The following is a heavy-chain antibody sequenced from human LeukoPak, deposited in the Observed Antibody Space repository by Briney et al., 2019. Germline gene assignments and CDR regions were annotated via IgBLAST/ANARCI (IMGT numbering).Heavy chain of an antibody. V-gene: IGHV1-18*01. CDR2: ISAYNGNT. Sequence: ASVKVSCKASGYTFTSYGISWVRQAPGQGLEWMGWISAYNGNTNYAQKLKGRVTMTTDTSKSTAYMELRSLRSDDTAVYYCAREVVVVAATVKAVNWFDPWGQGTLVTVSS. J-gene: IGHJ5*02. CDR3: AREVVVVAATVKAVNWFDP. CDR1: GYTFTSYG. D-gene: IGHD2-15*01.